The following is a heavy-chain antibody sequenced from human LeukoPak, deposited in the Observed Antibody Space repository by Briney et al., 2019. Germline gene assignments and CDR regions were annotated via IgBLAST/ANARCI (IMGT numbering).Heavy chain of an antibody. V-gene: IGHV1-2*02. CDR2: IYPDSGGT. D-gene: IGHD3-10*01. Sequence: ASVTVSCKASGYTFTDYYMHWVRQAPGHGVEWMGWIYPDSGGTNYAQKFQGRVTMTRDTSISTAYMGLSRLTSDDTAVYYCARGRSDYYLDSWGQGTLVTVSS. J-gene: IGHJ4*02. CDR3: ARGRSDYYLDS. CDR1: GYTFTDYY.